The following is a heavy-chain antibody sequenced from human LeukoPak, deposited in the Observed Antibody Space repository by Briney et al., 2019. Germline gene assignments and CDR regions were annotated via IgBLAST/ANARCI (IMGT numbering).Heavy chain of an antibody. CDR1: GFTFSSYS. Sequence: GGSLRLSCAASGFTFSSYSMNWVRQAPGKGLEWVAVISYDGSNKYYADSVKGRFTISRDNSKNTLYLQMNSLRAEDTAVYYCAKDRSYYYDSSGYWGYWGQGTLVTVSS. J-gene: IGHJ4*02. V-gene: IGHV3-30*18. D-gene: IGHD3-22*01. CDR2: ISYDGSNK. CDR3: AKDRSYYYDSSGYWGY.